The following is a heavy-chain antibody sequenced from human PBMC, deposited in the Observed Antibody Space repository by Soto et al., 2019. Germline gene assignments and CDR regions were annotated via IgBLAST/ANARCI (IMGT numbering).Heavy chain of an antibody. J-gene: IGHJ4*02. Sequence: GGSLRLSCEGSVFTFNDYYMTWIRQAPGKGLEWVAYINTLSTAIYYADSVKGRFTISRDNAKNSLYLQMNGLRAEDTATYYCARRLQWQLRPLDSWGRGTLVTVSS. D-gene: IGHD6-19*01. CDR2: INTLSTAI. V-gene: IGHV3-11*01. CDR1: VFTFNDYY. CDR3: ARRLQWQLRPLDS.